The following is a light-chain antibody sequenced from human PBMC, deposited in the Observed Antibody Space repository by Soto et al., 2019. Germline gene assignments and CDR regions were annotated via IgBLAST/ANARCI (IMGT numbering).Light chain of an antibody. Sequence: QSVLTQPASVSGSPGQSITISCTGTSSDVGGYDYVSWYQQPPGKAPKLMIYDVSNWPSGVSNRFSGSKSGNTASLTISGLQAEDEADYYCSSYTSSGTLVSGTGTKVTVL. CDR2: DVS. CDR3: SSYTSSGTLV. V-gene: IGLV2-14*01. CDR1: SSDVGGYDY. J-gene: IGLJ1*01.